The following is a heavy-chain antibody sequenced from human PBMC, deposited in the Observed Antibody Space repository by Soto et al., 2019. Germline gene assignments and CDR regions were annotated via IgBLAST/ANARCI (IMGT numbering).Heavy chain of an antibody. CDR3: ARALKGYASSGSPYFEY. V-gene: IGHV1-69*12. CDR2: IIPIFGTA. CDR1: GGTFSSYA. J-gene: IGHJ4*02. D-gene: IGHD3-22*01. Sequence: QVQLVQSGAEVKKPGSSVKVSCKASGGTFSSYAISWVRQAPGQGLEWMGGIIPIFGTANYAQKFQGRVTITADESTSTGYMGLSSLRSEDTAVYYCARALKGYASSGSPYFEYWGQGTLVTVSS.